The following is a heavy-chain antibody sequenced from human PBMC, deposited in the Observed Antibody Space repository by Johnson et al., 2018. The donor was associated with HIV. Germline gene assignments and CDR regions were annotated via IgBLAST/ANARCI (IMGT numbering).Heavy chain of an antibody. J-gene: IGHJ3*02. CDR3: ARDTNLSSAFDI. CDR1: GFTVSSNY. Sequence: MLLVESGGGLVQPGGSLRLSCAASGFTVSSNYMSWVRQAPGQGLEWVSGINWTGGSTGYADSMKGRFTIYRDNAKNSLYLQMHSLRAEDTALYYCARDTNLSSAFDIWGQGTKVTVSS. D-gene: IGHD1-1*01. CDR2: INWTGGST. V-gene: IGHV3-20*04.